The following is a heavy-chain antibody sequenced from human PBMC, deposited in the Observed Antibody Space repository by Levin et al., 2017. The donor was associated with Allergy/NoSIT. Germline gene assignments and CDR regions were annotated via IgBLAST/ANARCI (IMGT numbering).Heavy chain of an antibody. CDR2: ISSSSSYI. V-gene: IGHV3-21*01. Sequence: LSLTCAASGFTFSSYSMNWVRQAPGKGLEWVSSISSSSSYIYYADSVKGRFTISRDNAKNSLYLQMNSLRAEDTAVYYCARAIPYGSGSYTDYWGQGTLVTVSS. J-gene: IGHJ4*02. D-gene: IGHD3-10*01. CDR1: GFTFSSYS. CDR3: ARAIPYGSGSYTDY.